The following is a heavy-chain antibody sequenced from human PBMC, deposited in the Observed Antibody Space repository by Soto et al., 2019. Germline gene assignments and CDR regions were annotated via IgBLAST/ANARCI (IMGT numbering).Heavy chain of an antibody. CDR3: ARAPNYYDSSGHWFDP. CDR2: ISAYNGNT. Sequence: ASVKVSCKASGYTFTSHGISWVRQAPGQGLEWMGWISAYNGNTNYAQKLQGRVTMTTDTSTSTAYMELRSLRSDDTAVYYCARAPNYYDSSGHWFDPWGQGTLVTVS. CDR1: GYTFTSHG. J-gene: IGHJ5*02. V-gene: IGHV1-18*04. D-gene: IGHD3-22*01.